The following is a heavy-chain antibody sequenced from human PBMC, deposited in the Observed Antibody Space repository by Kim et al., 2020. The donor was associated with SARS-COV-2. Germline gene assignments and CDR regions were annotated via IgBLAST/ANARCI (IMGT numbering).Heavy chain of an antibody. CDR1: GFTFSGSA. V-gene: IGHV3-73*01. D-gene: IGHD1-1*01. CDR2: IRSKANSYAT. J-gene: IGHJ6*02. Sequence: GGSLRLSCAASGFTFSGSAMHWVRQASGKGLEWVGRIRSKANSYATAYAASVKGRFTISRDDSKNTAYLQMNSLKTEDTAVYYCTGTDRYYYYGMDVWGQGTTVTVSS. CDR3: TGTDRYYYYGMDV.